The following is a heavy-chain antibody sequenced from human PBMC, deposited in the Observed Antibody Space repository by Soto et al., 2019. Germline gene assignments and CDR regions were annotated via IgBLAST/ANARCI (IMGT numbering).Heavy chain of an antibody. J-gene: IGHJ6*03. D-gene: IGHD6-13*01. CDR1: GFTFSSYA. Sequence: GGSLRLSCAASGFTFSSYAMSWVRQAPGKGLEWVSAISGSGGSTYYADSVKGRFTISRDNSKNTLYLQMNSLRAEDTAVYYCAKDRAIAAAGPDYMDVWGKGTTVTVSS. CDR3: AKDRAIAAAGPDYMDV. V-gene: IGHV3-23*01. CDR2: ISGSGGST.